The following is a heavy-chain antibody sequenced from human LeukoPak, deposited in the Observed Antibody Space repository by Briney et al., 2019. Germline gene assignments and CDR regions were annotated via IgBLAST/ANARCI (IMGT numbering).Heavy chain of an antibody. V-gene: IGHV4-39*01. CDR3: ARTPTNYDSSGYYYYYYGMDV. CDR1: GGSISSSSYY. CDR2: IYYSGST. Sequence: SETLSLTCTVSGGSISSSSYYWGWIRQPPGKGLEWFGSIYYSGSTYYNPPLKSRVTISVDTSKNQFSLKLSSVTAADTAVYYCARTPTNYDSSGYYYYYYGMDVWGQGSTVTVSS. J-gene: IGHJ6*02. D-gene: IGHD3-22*01.